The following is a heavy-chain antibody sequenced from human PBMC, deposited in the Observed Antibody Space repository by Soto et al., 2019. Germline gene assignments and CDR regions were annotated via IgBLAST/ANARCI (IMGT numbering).Heavy chain of an antibody. CDR2: ISAYNGNT. CDR3: ARDPSLRSSGWLARFDY. V-gene: IGHV1-18*01. D-gene: IGHD6-19*01. Sequence: QVQLVQSGAEVKKPGASVKVSCKASGYTFTSYGISWVRQAPGQGLEWMGWISAYNGNTNYAQKLQGRVTMPTDTSTSTAYMELRSLRSDDTAVYYCARDPSLRSSGWLARFDYWGQGTLVTVSS. J-gene: IGHJ4*02. CDR1: GYTFTSYG.